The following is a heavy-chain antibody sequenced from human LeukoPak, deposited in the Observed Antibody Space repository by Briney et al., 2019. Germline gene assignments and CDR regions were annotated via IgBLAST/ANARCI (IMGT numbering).Heavy chain of an antibody. CDR3: ARALDYYDSSEKGAFDI. Sequence: SETLSLTCTVSGGSISSGDYYWSWIRQPPGKGLEWIGYIYYSGSTYYNSSLKSRVTISVDTSKNQFSLKLSSVTAADTAVYYCARALDYYDSSEKGAFDIWGQGTMVTVSS. CDR2: IYYSGST. J-gene: IGHJ3*02. V-gene: IGHV4-30-4*01. D-gene: IGHD3-22*01. CDR1: GGSISSGDYY.